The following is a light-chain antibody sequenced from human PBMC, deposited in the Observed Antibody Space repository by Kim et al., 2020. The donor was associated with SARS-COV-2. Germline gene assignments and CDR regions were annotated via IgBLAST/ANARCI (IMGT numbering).Light chain of an antibody. V-gene: IGLV1-44*01. CDR1: SSNIGSDS. Sequence: GRRVTISCSGSSSNIGSDSVNWYQQLPGTAPKHLIYSNDQRPSGVPDRFSGSKSGTSASLAISGLQSEDEAGYYCASWDDSLNGVVFGGGTQLTVL. CDR3: ASWDDSLNGVV. CDR2: SND. J-gene: IGLJ3*02.